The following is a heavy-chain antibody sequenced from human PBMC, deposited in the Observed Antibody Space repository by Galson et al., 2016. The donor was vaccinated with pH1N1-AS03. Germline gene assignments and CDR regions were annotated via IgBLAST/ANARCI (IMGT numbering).Heavy chain of an antibody. CDR2: ISAYSGNT. J-gene: IGHJ4*02. Sequence: SVKVSCKASGYSFTNYGINWVRQAPGRGLEWLGWISAYSGNTDYAQSLQGRVSMTTDPSTSTAYLELTSLTSGDTAIYYCARDLRSDFGNSFVAGVQFGRYWGQGTLVTVSS. V-gene: IGHV1-18*04. CDR1: GYSFTNYG. D-gene: IGHD3/OR15-3a*01. CDR3: ARDLRSDFGNSFVAGVQFGRY.